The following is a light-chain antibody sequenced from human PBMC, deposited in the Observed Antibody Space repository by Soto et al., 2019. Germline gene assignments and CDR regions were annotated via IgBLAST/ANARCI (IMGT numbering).Light chain of an antibody. CDR1: SSDVGGYNY. CDR2: DVS. Sequence: QSALTQSASVSGPPGQSITISCTGTSSDVGGYNYVSWYQQHPGKAPKLIIYDVSNRPSGVSTRFSGSKSGNTASLTISGLQAEDEADYSCSSYTSTNSGVFGGGTQLTVL. V-gene: IGLV2-14*01. J-gene: IGLJ3*02. CDR3: SSYTSTNSGV.